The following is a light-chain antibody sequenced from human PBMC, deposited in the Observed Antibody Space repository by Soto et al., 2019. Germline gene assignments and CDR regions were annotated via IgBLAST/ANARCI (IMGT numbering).Light chain of an antibody. CDR1: QTVTSSY. Sequence: EIVLTQSPGTLSLSPGERATLSCRASQTVTSSYLAWYQQKPGQAPRLLIYGAYSSATGIPDRFRGGGSGTDFTLTISRLEPEDFAVYYCQQYGSSPFTFGGGTKVEIK. V-gene: IGKV3-20*01. CDR2: GAY. J-gene: IGKJ4*01. CDR3: QQYGSSPFT.